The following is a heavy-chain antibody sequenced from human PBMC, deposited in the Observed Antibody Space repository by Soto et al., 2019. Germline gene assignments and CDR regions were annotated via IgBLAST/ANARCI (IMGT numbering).Heavy chain of an antibody. Sequence: QVQLQESGPGLVKPSQTLSLTCTVSGGSISSGGYYWSWIRQHPGKGLEWIGYIYYSGSTYYNPFLKSRVTISVDTSKNQFSLKLSSVTAADTAVYYCARDRYCGGDCFNDAFDIWGQGTMVTVSS. CDR3: ARDRYCGGDCFNDAFDI. CDR2: IYYSGST. CDR1: GGSISSGGYY. V-gene: IGHV4-31*03. J-gene: IGHJ3*02. D-gene: IGHD2-21*02.